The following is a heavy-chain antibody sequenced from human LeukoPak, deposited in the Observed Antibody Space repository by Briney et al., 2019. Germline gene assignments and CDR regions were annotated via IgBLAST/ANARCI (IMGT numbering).Heavy chain of an antibody. CDR1: GGSISSGSYY. CDR2: IYTSGST. V-gene: IGHV4-61*02. J-gene: IGHJ6*02. Sequence: SETLSLTCTVSGGSISSGSYYWGWIRQPAGKGLEWIGRIYTSGSTNYNPSLKSRVTISVDTSKNQFSLKLSSVTAADTAVYYCARDAGYCSGGSCYSPRYYYYGMDVWGQGTTVTVSS. CDR3: ARDAGYCSGGSCYSPRYYYYGMDV. D-gene: IGHD2-15*01.